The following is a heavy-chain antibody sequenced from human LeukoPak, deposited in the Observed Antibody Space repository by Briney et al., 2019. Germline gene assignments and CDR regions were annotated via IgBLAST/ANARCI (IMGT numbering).Heavy chain of an antibody. CDR1: GYMFNIYG. V-gene: IGHV1-18*01. J-gene: IGHJ4*02. CDR3: ARSPPSTGYDRFDT. Sequence: ASVKVSCKASGYMFNIYGISWVRHAPGQGLEWMGWISAFNGNTNYARNFQDRVTMTTDTSTSTAYMELTSLSSDDTAVYYCARSPPSTGYDRFDTWGQGTLVTVSS. CDR2: ISAFNGNT. D-gene: IGHD5-12*01.